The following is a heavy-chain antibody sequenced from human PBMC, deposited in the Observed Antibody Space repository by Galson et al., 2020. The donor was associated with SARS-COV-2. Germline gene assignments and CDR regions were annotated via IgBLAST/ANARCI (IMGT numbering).Heavy chain of an antibody. J-gene: IGHJ6*03. CDR1: GGSFSGSY. V-gene: IGHV4-34*01. CDR3: ARVGGGVRVVRGLILNAPRYMDV. Sequence: SETLSLTCAVYGGSFSGSYWSWIRQSPGKGLEWIGEINHSGATNYNPSLKSRVTISLDMSKNQLSLHLNSLTAADTAVYYCARVGGGVRVVRGLILNAPRYMDVWGSGTTVTVSS. CDR2: INHSGAT. D-gene: IGHD3-10*01.